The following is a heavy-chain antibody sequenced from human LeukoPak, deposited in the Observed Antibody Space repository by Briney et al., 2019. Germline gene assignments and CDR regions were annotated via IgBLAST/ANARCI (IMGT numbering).Heavy chain of an antibody. CDR3: ARLDGSFGELNGMDV. V-gene: IGHV4-4*02. J-gene: IGHJ6*02. CDR1: GGSISSSNW. D-gene: IGHD3-10*01. Sequence: SETLSLTCAVSGGSISSSNWWSWVRQPPGKGLEWIGEIYHSGSTNYNPSLKSRVTISVDKSKNQFSLKLSSVTAADTAVYYCARLDGSFGELNGMDVWGQGTTVTVSS. CDR2: IYHSGST.